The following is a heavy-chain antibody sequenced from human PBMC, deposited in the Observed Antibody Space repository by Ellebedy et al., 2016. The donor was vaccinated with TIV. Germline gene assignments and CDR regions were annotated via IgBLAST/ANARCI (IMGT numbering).Heavy chain of an antibody. V-gene: IGHV4-39*01. CDR2: IYYSGSA. Sequence: SETLSLXCTVSGGSISSSSYNWGWVRQSPGKGLEWIGSIYYSGSAHYNPSLKSGVAISVDTAKNEFSLKLYSVTAADTAVYYCARLAIAVTNPLPDTWGQGILVTVSS. CDR1: GGSISSSSYN. D-gene: IGHD4-11*01. J-gene: IGHJ5*02. CDR3: ARLAIAVTNPLPDT.